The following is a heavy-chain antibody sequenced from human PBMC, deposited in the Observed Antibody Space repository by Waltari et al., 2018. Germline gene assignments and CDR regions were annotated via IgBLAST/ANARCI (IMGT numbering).Heavy chain of an antibody. V-gene: IGHV3-7*01. CDR2: MKEDGTQK. CDR1: GFRFSNNW. CDR3: ARDWNWGFDY. J-gene: IGHJ4*02. D-gene: IGHD7-27*01. Sequence: EVQLVESGGGLVQPGGSLRLSCAASGFRFSNNWMSWVGRAPGKGRGWVANMKEDGTQKYYVDAVRGRFTISRDNTKNTLYLQMNSLRVEDTAVYYCARDWNWGFDYWGQGTLVTVSS.